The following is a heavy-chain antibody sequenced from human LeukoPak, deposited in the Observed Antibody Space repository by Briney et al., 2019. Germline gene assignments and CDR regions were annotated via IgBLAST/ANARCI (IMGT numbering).Heavy chain of an antibody. Sequence: SVKVSCKASGYTFTSYGISWVRQAPGQGLEWMGGIIPIVGSPNYAQKFQGRVTITADEFTSTAYMELSSLRSEDTAVYYCARLWGRITVPPDVWAKGLRSPSP. CDR3: ARLWGRITVPPDV. J-gene: IGHJ6*02. D-gene: IGHD6-19*01. CDR2: IIPIVGSP. V-gene: IGHV1-69*13. CDR1: GYTFTSYG.